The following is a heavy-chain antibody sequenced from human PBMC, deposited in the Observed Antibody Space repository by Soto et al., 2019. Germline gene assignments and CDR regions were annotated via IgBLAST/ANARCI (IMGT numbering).Heavy chain of an antibody. V-gene: IGHV3-15*01. CDR3: TTGLRYYDSSGYYH. D-gene: IGHD3-22*01. Sequence: GGSLRLSCAASGFTFSNAWMSWVRQAPGKGLEWVGRIKSKTDGGTTDYAAPVKGRFTISRDDSKNTLYLQMNSLKTEDTAVYYCTTGLRYYDSSGYYHWGQGTLVNVSS. J-gene: IGHJ5*02. CDR1: GFTFSNAW. CDR2: IKSKTDGGTT.